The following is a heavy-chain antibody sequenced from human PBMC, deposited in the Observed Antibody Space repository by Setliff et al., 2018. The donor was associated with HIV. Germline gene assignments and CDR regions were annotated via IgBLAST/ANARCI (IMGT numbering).Heavy chain of an antibody. CDR3: ARIFGDQGYYYGMDV. V-gene: IGHV4-59*01. Sequence: SETLSLTCTVSGGSISSYYWSWIRQPPGKGLEWIGYIYYSGSTNSNPSLKSRVTISVDTSKNQFSLKLSSVIAADTAVYYCARIFGDQGYYYGMDVWGQGTTVTVS. D-gene: IGHD3-3*01. CDR2: IYYSGST. J-gene: IGHJ6*02. CDR1: GGSISSYY.